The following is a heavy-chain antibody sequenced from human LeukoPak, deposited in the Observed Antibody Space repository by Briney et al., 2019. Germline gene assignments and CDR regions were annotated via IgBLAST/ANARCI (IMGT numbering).Heavy chain of an antibody. D-gene: IGHD4/OR15-4a*01. CDR3: AKEPTYAASWYVDS. CDR2: ISVGPT. V-gene: IGHV3-23*01. Sequence: PGGSLRLSCVASGFSFSNYAMGWVRQAPEKRLDWVAAISVGPTYYADSAKGRFTISRDNSKNMVYLQMSSLRAEDTAVYYCAKEPTYAASWYVDSWGQGTLVTVSS. J-gene: IGHJ4*02. CDR1: GFSFSNYA.